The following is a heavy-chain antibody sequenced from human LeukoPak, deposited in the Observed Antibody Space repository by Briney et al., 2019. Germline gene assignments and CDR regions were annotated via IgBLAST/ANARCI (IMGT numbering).Heavy chain of an antibody. J-gene: IGHJ6*02. CDR2: IKQDGSEK. CDR3: ARDSQYQLLPGMVYCYYGMDV. D-gene: IGHD2-2*01. CDR1: GFTFSSYW. Sequence: TGGSLRLSCAASGFTFSSYWMSWVRQAPGKGLEWVANIKQDGSEKYYVDSVKGRFTISRDNAKNSLYLQMNSLRAEDTAVYYCARDSQYQLLPGMVYCYYGMDVWGQGTTVTVSS. V-gene: IGHV3-7*01.